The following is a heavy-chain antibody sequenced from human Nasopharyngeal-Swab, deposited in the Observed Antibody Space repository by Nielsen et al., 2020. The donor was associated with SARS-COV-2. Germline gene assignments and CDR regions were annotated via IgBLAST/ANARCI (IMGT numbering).Heavy chain of an antibody. Sequence: GGSLRLSCAASGFSFSTYGMHWVRQSPVKGLEWLTNIWYDGSNKYYADSVKGRFTVSRDNSKKTLFLEMDSLRAEDTAVYYCARGSSVHAFDVWGQGTEVTVSS. CDR1: GFSFSTYG. CDR2: IWYDGSNK. J-gene: IGHJ3*01. D-gene: IGHD3-10*01. CDR3: ARGSSVHAFDV. V-gene: IGHV3-33*01.